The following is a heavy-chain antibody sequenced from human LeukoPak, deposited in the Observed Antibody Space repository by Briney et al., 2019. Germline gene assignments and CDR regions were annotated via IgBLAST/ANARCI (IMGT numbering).Heavy chain of an antibody. CDR2: IRSRRGKI. CDR1: GFTLRSYS. J-gene: IGHJ4*02. CDR3: ARDHGDTAMHRGEFDY. D-gene: IGHD5-18*01. V-gene: IGHV3-21*01. Sequence: GGSLRLSCAASGFTLRSYSMNGVRQARGRGREGVSSIRSRRGKINYEDSVKGRFTISRENAKNTVYVQMNSLRGEERGVYYCARDHGDTAMHRGEFDYWGQGTLVTVSS.